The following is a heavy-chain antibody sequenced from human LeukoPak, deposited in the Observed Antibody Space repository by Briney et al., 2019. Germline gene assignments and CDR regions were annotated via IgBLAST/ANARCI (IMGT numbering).Heavy chain of an antibody. CDR3: ARRDTGSSVDP. Sequence: SETLSLTCTVSGGSISSSTYYWGWIRQPPGKGLEWIGSIHYSGSTYYNPSLKSRVTISIDTSRNQFSLRLSSVTAADTAVYYCARRDTGSSVDPRGQGTLVTVSS. CDR2: IHYSGST. J-gene: IGHJ5*02. D-gene: IGHD6-13*01. CDR1: GGSISSSTYY. V-gene: IGHV4-39*01.